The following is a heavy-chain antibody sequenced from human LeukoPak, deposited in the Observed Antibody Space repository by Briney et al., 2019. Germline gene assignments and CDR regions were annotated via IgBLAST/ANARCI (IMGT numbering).Heavy chain of an antibody. D-gene: IGHD2-2*01. V-gene: IGHV4-30-2*01. J-gene: IGHJ4*02. CDR1: GGSISSGGYS. Sequence: PSQTLSLTCAVSGGSISSGGYSWSWIRQPPGKGLEWIGYIYHSGSTYYNPSLKSRVTISVDRSKNQFSLKLSSVTAGDTAVYYCARRYCSSTSCYADYWGQGTLVTVSS. CDR2: IYHSGST. CDR3: ARRYCSSTSCYADY.